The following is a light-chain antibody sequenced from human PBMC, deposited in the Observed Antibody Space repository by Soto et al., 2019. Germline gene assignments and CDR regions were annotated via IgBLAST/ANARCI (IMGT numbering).Light chain of an antibody. Sequence: EIVMKQSPATLSVSPGERATLSCRASQSVSTNLAWYQQKPDQAPRLLSYGASTRATGFPDRFSGSGSGTEFILTISSLQSEAFAVYYCQQYSHWPTFGQGTKVEIK. J-gene: IGKJ1*01. CDR2: GAS. V-gene: IGKV3-15*01. CDR3: QQYSHWPT. CDR1: QSVSTN.